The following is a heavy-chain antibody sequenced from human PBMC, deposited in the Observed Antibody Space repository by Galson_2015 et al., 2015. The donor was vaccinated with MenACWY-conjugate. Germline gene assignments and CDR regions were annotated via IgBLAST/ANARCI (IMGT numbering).Heavy chain of an antibody. CDR1: GVAFASYA. CDR2: ITASGDDA. CDR3: AKVKWMQLWSTYDY. Sequence: SLRLSCAASGVAFASYAMTWVRQAPGQGLQWVSSITASGDDATYADSVKGRLTISRDNSKNMLYLRLNILRAEDTAIYFCAKVKWMQLWSTYDYWGQGTLVTVSS. D-gene: IGHD5-18*01. J-gene: IGHJ4*02. V-gene: IGHV3-23*01.